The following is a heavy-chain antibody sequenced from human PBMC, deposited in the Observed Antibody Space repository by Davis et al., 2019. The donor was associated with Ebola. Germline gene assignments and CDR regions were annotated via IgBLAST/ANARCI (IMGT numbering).Heavy chain of an antibody. CDR2: ISSSSSYI. CDR3: ARGRNGDNAFDI. V-gene: IGHV3-21*01. CDR1: GFTFSSYS. J-gene: IGHJ3*02. D-gene: IGHD4-17*01. Sequence: GESLKISCAASGFTFSSYSMNWVRQAPGKGLEWVSSISSSSSYIYYADSVKGRFTISRDNAKNSLYLQMNSLRAEDTAVYYCARGRNGDNAFDIWGQGTMVTVSS.